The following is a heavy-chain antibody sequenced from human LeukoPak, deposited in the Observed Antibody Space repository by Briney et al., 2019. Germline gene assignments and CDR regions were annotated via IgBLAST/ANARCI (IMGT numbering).Heavy chain of an antibody. CDR1: GFTFSSYA. Sequence: PGRSLRLSCAASGFTFSSYAMHWVRQAPGKGLEWVAVISYDGSNKYYADSVKGRFTISRDNSKNTLYLQMNSLRAEDTAVYYCARDHPQYYDILTGLSGMDVWGQGTTVTVSS. CDR3: ARDHPQYYDILTGLSGMDV. D-gene: IGHD3-9*01. J-gene: IGHJ6*02. CDR2: ISYDGSNK. V-gene: IGHV3-30-3*01.